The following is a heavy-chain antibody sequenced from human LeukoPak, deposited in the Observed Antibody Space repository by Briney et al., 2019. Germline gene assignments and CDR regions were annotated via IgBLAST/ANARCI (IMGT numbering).Heavy chain of an antibody. CDR2: ISSSSSYI. J-gene: IGHJ5*02. CDR1: GFTFSSYW. V-gene: IGHV3-21*01. Sequence: GGSLRLSCAASGFTFSSYWMHWVRQAPGKGLEWVSSISSSSSYIYYADSVKGRFTISRDNAKNSLYLQMNSLRAEDTAVYYCARAPLGVSPWWFDPWSQGTLVTVSS. D-gene: IGHD3-10*01. CDR3: ARAPLGVSPWWFDP.